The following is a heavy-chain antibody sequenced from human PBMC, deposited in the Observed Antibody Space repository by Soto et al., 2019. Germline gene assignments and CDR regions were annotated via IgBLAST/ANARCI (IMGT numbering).Heavy chain of an antibody. CDR1: GGTFSSYA. CDR3: ATVGYCSSTSCYTDYYYGMDV. Sequence: GASVKVSCKASGGTFSSYAISWVRQAPGQGLEWMGGIIPIFGTANYAQKFQGRVTITADESTSTAYMELSSLRSEDTAVYYWATVGYCSSTSCYTDYYYGMDVWGQGTTVTVSS. CDR2: IIPIFGTA. V-gene: IGHV1-69*13. D-gene: IGHD2-2*02. J-gene: IGHJ6*02.